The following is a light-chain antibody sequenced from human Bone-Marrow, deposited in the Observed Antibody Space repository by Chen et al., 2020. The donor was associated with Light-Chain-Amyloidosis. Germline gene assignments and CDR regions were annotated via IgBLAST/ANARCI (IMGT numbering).Light chain of an antibody. CDR3: QSADSSGTYAVI. V-gene: IGLV3-25*03. CDR1: DLPTKY. J-gene: IGLJ2*01. Sequence: SYDLTQPPSVSVSPGQTARITCSGDDLPTKYAYWYQQKPGQAPVLVIHRDTERPSGLSERFSGSSSGTTATLTISGVQAEDEAGYHCQSADSSGTYAVIFGVGTKLTVL. CDR2: RDT.